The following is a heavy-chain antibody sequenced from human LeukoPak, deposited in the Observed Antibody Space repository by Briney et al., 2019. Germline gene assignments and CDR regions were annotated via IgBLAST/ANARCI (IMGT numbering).Heavy chain of an antibody. V-gene: IGHV4-34*01. CDR3: ARGGRSEYFGSGSHDY. D-gene: IGHD3-10*01. CDR2: VTNSGST. CDR1: GGSFSDYY. J-gene: IGHJ4*02. Sequence: PSETLSLTCAVYGGSFSDYYWTWIRQPPGKGLERIGEVTNSGSTNYNPSLKRRITISLDTSKNQFSLKLSSVTAADTAVYYCARGGRSEYFGSGSHDYWGQGTLVTVSS.